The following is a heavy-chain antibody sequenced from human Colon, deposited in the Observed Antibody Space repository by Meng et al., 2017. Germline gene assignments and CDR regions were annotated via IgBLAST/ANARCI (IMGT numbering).Heavy chain of an antibody. J-gene: IGHJ3*02. CDR3: ARDAGGLYSSGWSHAFDI. V-gene: IGHV3-11*04. D-gene: IGHD6-19*01. Sequence: GESLKISCGASGFTFSDYYMSWIRQAAGKGLEWVSYIGRSGTPIYYADSVKGRFTISRDNVKNSLYLQMNSLRAEDTAVYYCARDAGGLYSSGWSHAFDIWGQGTMVTVSS. CDR2: IGRSGTPI. CDR1: GFTFSDYY.